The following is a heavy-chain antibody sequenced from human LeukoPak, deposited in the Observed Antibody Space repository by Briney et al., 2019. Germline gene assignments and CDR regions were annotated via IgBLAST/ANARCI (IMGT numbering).Heavy chain of an antibody. D-gene: IGHD6-13*01. V-gene: IGHV4-39*02. J-gene: IGHJ5*02. Sequence: PSETLSLTCTVSGDSISTSNSYWGWIRQPPGKGLEWIGSIYYSGNTYYNASLKSRVTISVDTSKNQFSLKLSSVTAADTAVYYCARERISVSSSWYGGRNWFDPWGQGTLVTVSS. CDR2: IYYSGNT. CDR3: ARERISVSSSWYGGRNWFDP. CDR1: GDSISTSNSY.